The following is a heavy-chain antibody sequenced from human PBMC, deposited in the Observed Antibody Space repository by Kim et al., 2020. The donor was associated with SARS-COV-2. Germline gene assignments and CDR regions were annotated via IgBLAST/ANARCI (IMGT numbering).Heavy chain of an antibody. J-gene: IGHJ4*02. CDR2: IRSKAYGGTT. Sequence: GGSLRLSCTASGFTFGDYAMSWLRQAPGKGLEWVGFIRSKAYGGTTEYAASVKGRFTISRDDSKSIAYLQMNSLKTEDTAVYYCTREIRGTAMATGYWGQGTLVTVSS. V-gene: IGHV3-49*03. CDR3: TREIRGTAMATGY. D-gene: IGHD5-18*01. CDR1: GFTFGDYA.